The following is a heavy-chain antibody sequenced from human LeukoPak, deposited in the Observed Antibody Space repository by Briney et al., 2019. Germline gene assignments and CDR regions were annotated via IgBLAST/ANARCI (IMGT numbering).Heavy chain of an antibody. CDR1: GYALTELS. CDR2: FDPEDDEI. V-gene: IGHV1-24*01. D-gene: IGHD1-7*01. J-gene: IGHJ4*02. Sequence: ASVTVSCKVSGYALTELSMHWVRQAPRKGLEWMGGFDPEDDEIIYAQRFQGRVTMTEDASTDTAYMELRSLRSEDTAVYYCATETGNFYFYSWGQGTLVTVSS. CDR3: ATETGNFYFYS.